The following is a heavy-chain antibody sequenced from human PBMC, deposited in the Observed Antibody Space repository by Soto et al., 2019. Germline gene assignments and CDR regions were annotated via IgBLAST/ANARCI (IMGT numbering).Heavy chain of an antibody. CDR1: GASISTEGYT. Sequence: PSETLSLTCAVSGASISTEGYTWSWIRQPPGKGLEWIGYIYPSGASNYNPSLRSRVTISLDASRNRFSLSVGSVTAADTAVYYCARETFGADLHLEVWGQGTTVTVSS. D-gene: IGHD3-3*01. CDR3: ARETFGADLHLEV. V-gene: IGHV4-30-2*01. J-gene: IGHJ6*02. CDR2: IYPSGAS.